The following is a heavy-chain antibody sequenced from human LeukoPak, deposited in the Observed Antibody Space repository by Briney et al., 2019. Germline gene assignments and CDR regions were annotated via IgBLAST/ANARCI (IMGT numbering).Heavy chain of an antibody. CDR1: GFTFSSYS. V-gene: IGHV3-21*01. Sequence: GGSLRLSCAASGFTFSSYSMNWVRQAPGKGLEWVSSISSSSSYIYYADSVKGRFTTSRDNAKNSLYLQMNSLRAEDTAVYYCARGRKVVVITTGRNPKYGYYFDYWGQGTLVTVSS. J-gene: IGHJ4*02. D-gene: IGHD3-22*01. CDR3: ARGRKVVVITTGRNPKYGYYFDY. CDR2: ISSSSSYI.